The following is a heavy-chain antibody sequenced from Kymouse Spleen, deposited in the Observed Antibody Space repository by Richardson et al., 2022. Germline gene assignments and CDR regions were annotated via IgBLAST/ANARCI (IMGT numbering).Heavy chain of an antibody. V-gene: IGHV3-66*03. D-gene: IGHD1-7*01. Sequence: EVQLVESGGGLIQPGGSLRLSCAASGFTVSSNYMSWVRQAPGKGLEWVSVIYSCGSTYYADSVKGRFTISRDNSKNTLYLQMNSLRAEDTAVYYCARMITGTLYFDYWGQGTLVTVSS. CDR3: ARMITGTLYFDY. J-gene: IGHJ4*02. CDR1: GFTVSSNY. CDR2: IYSCGST.